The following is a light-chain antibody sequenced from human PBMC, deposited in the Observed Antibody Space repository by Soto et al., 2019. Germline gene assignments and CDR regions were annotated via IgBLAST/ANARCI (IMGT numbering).Light chain of an antibody. CDR1: QDINNY. Sequence: DIQLTQSPSSLSASVGDRVTITCQASQDINNYVNWYQQKAVTAPSLLIYDASSLKPGVPSRFSGSGSGTDFTFTISSLQPEDFATYFCQPSDDLPTFGQGTRLDIK. CDR3: QPSDDLPT. V-gene: IGKV1-33*01. CDR2: DAS. J-gene: IGKJ5*01.